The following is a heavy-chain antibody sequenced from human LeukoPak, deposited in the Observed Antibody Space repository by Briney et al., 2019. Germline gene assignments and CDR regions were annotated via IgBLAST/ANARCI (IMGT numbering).Heavy chain of an antibody. CDR1: EFSVGSNY. J-gene: IGHJ5*02. Sequence: GGSLRLSCAASEFSVGSNYMTWVRQAPGKGLEWVSLIYSGGSTYYADSVKGRFTISRDNSKNTLYLQMNSLRAEDTAVYYCARDGSSGWYPDWFDPWGQGTLVTVSS. V-gene: IGHV3-66*01. CDR3: ARDGSSGWYPDWFDP. CDR2: IYSGGST. D-gene: IGHD6-19*01.